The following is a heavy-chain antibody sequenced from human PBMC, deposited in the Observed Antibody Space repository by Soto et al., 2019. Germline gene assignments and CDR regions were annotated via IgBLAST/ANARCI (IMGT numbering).Heavy chain of an antibody. D-gene: IGHD3-10*01. V-gene: IGHV1-3*01. CDR3: AREHPGDLLSSPIN. Sequence: ASVKVSCKASGYTFTNYAMQWLRQAPGQRLEWMGWINVGNGNTKYSQNFQGRITITRDTSASTVYMDLSSLRSEDTAVYYCAREHPGDLLSSPINWGQGTLVTVFS. CDR2: INVGNGNT. J-gene: IGHJ4*02. CDR1: GYTFTNYA.